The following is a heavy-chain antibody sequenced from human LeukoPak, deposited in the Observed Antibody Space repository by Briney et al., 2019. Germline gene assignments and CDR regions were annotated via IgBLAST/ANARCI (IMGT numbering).Heavy chain of an antibody. CDR2: IDPSDSYT. V-gene: IGHV5-10-1*01. Sequence: RGESLKISCKGSGYSFTSYWISWVRQMPGKGLEWMGRIDPSDSYTNYSPSFQGHVTISADKSISTAYLQWSSLKASDTAMYYCARQGPDYCTNGVCSTTDYYGMDVWGQGTTVTVSS. CDR1: GYSFTSYW. CDR3: ARQGPDYCTNGVCSTTDYYGMDV. D-gene: IGHD2-8*01. J-gene: IGHJ6*02.